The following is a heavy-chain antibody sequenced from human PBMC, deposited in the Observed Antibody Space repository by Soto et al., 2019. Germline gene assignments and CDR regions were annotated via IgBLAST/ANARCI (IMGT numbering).Heavy chain of an antibody. J-gene: IGHJ5*02. CDR3: ARVGYGSGSYYSNWFDP. Sequence: QLQLQESGSGLVKPPQTLSLTCAVSGGSISSGGYSWSWIRQPPGKGLEWIGYIYHSGSTYYNPSLKSRVTISVDRSKNQFSLKLSSVTAADTAVYYCARVGYGSGSYYSNWFDPWGQGTLVTVSS. CDR1: GGSISSGGYS. CDR2: IYHSGST. V-gene: IGHV4-30-2*01. D-gene: IGHD3-10*01.